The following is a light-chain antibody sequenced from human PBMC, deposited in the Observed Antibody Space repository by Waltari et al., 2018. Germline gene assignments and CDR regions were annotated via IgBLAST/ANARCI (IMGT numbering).Light chain of an antibody. CDR1: SNNVGDYTL. J-gene: IGLJ3*02. CDR2: YVS. V-gene: IGLV2-23*02. CDR3: CSYSTGGSWM. Sequence: QSALTQPVSVSGSPGQSVTISCTGTSNNVGDYTLFSWFQHHPDQAPKRLFFYVSRPPAGVSNRFSGSKSGNTASLTISGLQTEGEADYYCCSYSTGGSWMFGGGTKLTVL.